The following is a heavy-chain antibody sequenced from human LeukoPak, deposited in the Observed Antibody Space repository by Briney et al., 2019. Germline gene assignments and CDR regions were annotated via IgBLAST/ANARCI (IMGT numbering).Heavy chain of an antibody. D-gene: IGHD5-12*01. Sequence: GGSVSHLRAASGFPESSNFVSWVGQAPGKGLEWVSVIYGGGSTKYADSVKGRFTTSRDNSKNTLYLQMNSLRAEDTAVYYGARGSGYSGYFYLWGRRALLVTVSS. CDR2: IYGGGST. CDR3: ARGSGYSGYFYL. V-gene: IGHV3-53*01. J-gene: IGHJ2*01. CDR1: GFPESSNF.